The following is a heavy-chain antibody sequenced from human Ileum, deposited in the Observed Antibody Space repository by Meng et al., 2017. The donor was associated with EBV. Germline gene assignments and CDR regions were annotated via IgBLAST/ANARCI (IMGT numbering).Heavy chain of an antibody. J-gene: IGHJ4*02. CDR1: GGSISSSNYC. D-gene: IGHD4-17*01. CDR2: ICYTDYT. V-gene: IGHV4-39*01. CDR3: AMGPDYAKTGY. Sequence: QLLLQESGPGVVKPSGTLSLSCSVSGGSISSSNYCWGWIRQPPGKGLEWIQSICYTDYTYYNPSLKSRVTISADKSKNQFSLRLNSLTAAGTAVYYCAMGPDYAKTGYWGQGTPVTVSS.